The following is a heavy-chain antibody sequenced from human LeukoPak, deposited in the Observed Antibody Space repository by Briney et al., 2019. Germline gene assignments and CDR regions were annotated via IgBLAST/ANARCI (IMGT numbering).Heavy chain of an antibody. CDR1: GGSISSSNW. J-gene: IGHJ5*02. V-gene: IGHV4-4*02. CDR2: IYHSGST. Sequence: SGTLSLTCAVSGGSISSSNWWSWVRQPPGKGLEWIGEIYHSGSTNYNPTLKSRVTISVNKSKNQFSLKLSSVTAADTAVYYCARVPRITMVRGDMQRFDPWGQGTLVTVSS. CDR3: ARVPRITMVRGDMQRFDP. D-gene: IGHD3-10*01.